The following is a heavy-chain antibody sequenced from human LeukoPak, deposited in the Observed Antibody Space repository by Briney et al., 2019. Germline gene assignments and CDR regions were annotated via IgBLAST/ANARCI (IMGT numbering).Heavy chain of an antibody. V-gene: IGHV3-23*01. J-gene: IGHJ4*02. CDR3: AKGSGVLEWLLPDY. CDR2: ISGSGGST. CDR1: GFTFSSYA. D-gene: IGHD3-3*01. Sequence: GGSLRLSCAASGFTFSSYAMSWVRQAPGKGLEWVSAISGSGGSTYYADSVKGRFTISRDNSKNTLYLQMNSLRAEDTAVYYCAKGSGVLEWLLPDYWGQGTLVTVSS.